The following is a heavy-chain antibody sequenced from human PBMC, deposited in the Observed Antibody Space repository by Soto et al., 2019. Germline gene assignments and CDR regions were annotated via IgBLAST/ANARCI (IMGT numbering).Heavy chain of an antibody. V-gene: IGHV1-69*13. Sequence: SVKVSCKASGGTFSSYAISWVRQAPGQGLEWMGGIIPIFGTANYAQKFQGRVTITADESTSTAYMELSSLRSEDTAVYYCARAVVRGVIHYYGMDVWGQGTTVTVSS. J-gene: IGHJ6*02. CDR2: IIPIFGTA. CDR1: GGTFSSYA. CDR3: ARAVVRGVIHYYGMDV. D-gene: IGHD3-10*01.